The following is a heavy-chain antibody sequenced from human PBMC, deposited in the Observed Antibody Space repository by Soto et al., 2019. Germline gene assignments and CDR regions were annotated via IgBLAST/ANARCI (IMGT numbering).Heavy chain of an antibody. CDR2: SRNKANNYTT. D-gene: IGHD6-19*01. Sequence: GGSLRLSCAASGFTFSDHYMDWFRQAPGKGLECVGLSRNKANNYTTDYAASVKGRFTISRDDSKLSLSLQMNSLKTEDTAVYNCAVYRASSAYWGQGTLVTVSS. CDR3: AVYRASSAY. CDR1: GFTFSDHY. V-gene: IGHV3-72*01. J-gene: IGHJ4*02.